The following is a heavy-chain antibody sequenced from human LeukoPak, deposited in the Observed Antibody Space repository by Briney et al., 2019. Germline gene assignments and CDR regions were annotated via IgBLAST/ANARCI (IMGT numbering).Heavy chain of an antibody. V-gene: IGHV4-34*01. CDR1: GGSFSGYY. CDR3: ARHEYSGSYYGLSWFDP. Sequence: SETLSLTCAVYGGSFSGYYWSWIRQPPGKGLEWIGEINHSGSTNYNPSPKSRVTISVDTSKNQLSLKLSSLTAADTAVYYCARHEYSGSYYGLSWFDPWGQGTLVTVSS. CDR2: INHSGST. D-gene: IGHD1-26*01. J-gene: IGHJ5*02.